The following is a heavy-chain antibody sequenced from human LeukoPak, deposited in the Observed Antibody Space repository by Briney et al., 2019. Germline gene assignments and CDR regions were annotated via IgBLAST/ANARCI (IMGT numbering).Heavy chain of an antibody. CDR1: GGSISSGSYY. D-gene: IGHD3-3*01. Sequence: SETLSLTCTVSGGSISSGSYYWSWIRQPPGKGLEWIGEINHSGSTNYNPSLKSRVTISVDTSKNQFSLKLSSVTAADTAVYYCARGTGRTIFGVVIKRDAFDIWGQGTMVTVSS. CDR3: ARGTGRTIFGVVIKRDAFDI. V-gene: IGHV4-39*07. J-gene: IGHJ3*02. CDR2: INHSGST.